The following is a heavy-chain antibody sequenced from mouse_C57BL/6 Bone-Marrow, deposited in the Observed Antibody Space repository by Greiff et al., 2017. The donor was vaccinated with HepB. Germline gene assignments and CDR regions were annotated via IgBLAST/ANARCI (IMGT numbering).Heavy chain of an antibody. Sequence: EVQRVESGPGLVKPSQSLSLTCSVTGYSITSGYYWNWIRQFPGNKLEWMGYISYDGSNNYNPSLKNRISITRDTSKNQFFLKLNSVTTEDTATYYCARGITTVVDLSYYAMDYWGQGTSVTVSS. D-gene: IGHD1-1*01. CDR1: GYSITSGYY. J-gene: IGHJ4*01. V-gene: IGHV3-6*01. CDR2: ISYDGSN. CDR3: ARGITTVVDLSYYAMDY.